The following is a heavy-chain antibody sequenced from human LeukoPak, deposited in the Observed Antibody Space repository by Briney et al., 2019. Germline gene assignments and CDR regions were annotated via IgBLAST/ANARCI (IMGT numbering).Heavy chain of an antibody. V-gene: IGHV1-18*04. CDR2: INTYNGNT. CDR3: ARLAQGRYFDCSNWFDP. D-gene: IGHD3-9*01. Sequence: ASVKVSCKATGYTYTSYGISWVRQARGQGLAWMGWINTYNGNTNYAQKLQGRVTMTTDTSTSTAYMELRSLRSDDTAVYYCARLAQGRYFDCSNWFDPWGQGTLVTVSS. CDR1: GYTYTSYG. J-gene: IGHJ5*02.